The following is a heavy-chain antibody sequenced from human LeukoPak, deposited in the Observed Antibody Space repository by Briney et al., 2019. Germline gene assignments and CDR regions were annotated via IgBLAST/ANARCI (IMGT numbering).Heavy chain of an antibody. J-gene: IGHJ4*02. CDR3: AKDWAYFDSSDFDY. V-gene: IGHV3-23*01. D-gene: IGHD3-22*01. CDR2: ISGRYGRT. CDR1: GFAFSSYS. Sequence: GGSLRLSCAASGFAFSSYSMSWVRQAPGKGLEWGSAISGRYGRTYYADSVKGRFTISRDNSKSTLYVQMNRRIDRDTAVYYCAKDWAYFDSSDFDYWGQGTLVTVSS.